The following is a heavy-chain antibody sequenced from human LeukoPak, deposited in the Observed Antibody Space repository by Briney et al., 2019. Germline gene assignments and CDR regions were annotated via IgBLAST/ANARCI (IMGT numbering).Heavy chain of an antibody. CDR1: GGSISSGDYY. J-gene: IGHJ6*04. V-gene: IGHV4-30-4*01. Sequence: SETLSLTCTVSGGSISSGDYYWSWIRQPPGKGLEWIGYIYYSGSTYYNPSLKSRVTIPVDTSKDQFSLKLSSVTAADTAVYYCARELGYCSGGSCYPEGVWGKGTTVTVSP. CDR3: ARELGYCSGGSCYPEGV. CDR2: IYYSGST. D-gene: IGHD2-15*01.